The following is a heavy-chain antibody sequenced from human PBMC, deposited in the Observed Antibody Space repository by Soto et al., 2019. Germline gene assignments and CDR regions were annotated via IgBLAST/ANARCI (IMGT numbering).Heavy chain of an antibody. V-gene: IGHV3-7*01. J-gene: IGHJ3*02. CDR3: ARDSSGSFRQTDAFDI. Sequence: LRLSCAASGFTFSNYWMDWVRQAPGKGLEWVANIKQDGSDRFYVDSVKGRFTISRDNAENSLYLQMNTLRAEDTAVYYCARDSSGSFRQTDAFDIWGQGTMVTVSS. CDR1: GFTFSNYW. D-gene: IGHD3-10*01. CDR2: IKQDGSDR.